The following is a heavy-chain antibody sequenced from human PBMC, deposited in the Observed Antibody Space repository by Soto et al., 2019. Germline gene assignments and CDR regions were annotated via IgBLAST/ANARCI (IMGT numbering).Heavy chain of an antibody. V-gene: IGHV3-30*03. J-gene: IGHJ6*03. Sequence: GGSLRLSCAASGFTFSSYGMHWVRQAPGKGLEWVAVISYDGSNKYYADSVKGRFTISRDNSKNTLYLQMNSLRAEDTAGYYCARSTAAIGYYYMDVWGKGTTVTVSS. CDR2: ISYDGSNK. CDR3: ARSTAAIGYYYMDV. D-gene: IGHD2-2*01. CDR1: GFTFSSYG.